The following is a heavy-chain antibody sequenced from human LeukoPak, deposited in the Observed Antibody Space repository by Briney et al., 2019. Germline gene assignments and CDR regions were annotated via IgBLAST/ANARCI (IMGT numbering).Heavy chain of an antibody. Sequence: GGSLRLSCAASGFTFSSYSMNWVRQAPGKGLEWVSSISSSSSYIYYADSVKGRFTISRDNAKNLLYLQMNSLRAEDTAVYYCASPTMVRGNLGFDPWGQGTLVTVSS. D-gene: IGHD3-10*01. CDR2: ISSSSSYI. V-gene: IGHV3-21*01. CDR1: GFTFSSYS. CDR3: ASPTMVRGNLGFDP. J-gene: IGHJ5*02.